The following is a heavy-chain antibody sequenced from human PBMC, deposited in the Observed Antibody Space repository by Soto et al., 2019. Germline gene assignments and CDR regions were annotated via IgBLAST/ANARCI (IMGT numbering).Heavy chain of an antibody. V-gene: IGHV3-48*02. J-gene: IGHJ4*02. CDR3: ARMKCNATGCYSYNLEV. CDR2: ISLSSSNI. Sequence: QSGGSLRLSCAVSVFTFSNYRMSWVRQAPGKGLECVSFISLSSSNIAYADSVKGRFTISRENAKNSLFLKMNSLRDEYTAVYYCARMKCNATGCYSYNLEVWGQGTKVTLSS. CDR1: VFTFSNYR. D-gene: IGHD2-2*01.